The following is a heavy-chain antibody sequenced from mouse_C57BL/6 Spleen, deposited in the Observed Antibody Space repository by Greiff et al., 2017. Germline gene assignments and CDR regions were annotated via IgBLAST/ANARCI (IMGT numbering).Heavy chain of an antibody. J-gene: IGHJ2*01. CDR3: ASTGTSCFDY. V-gene: IGHV1-52*01. CDR2: IDPSDSET. D-gene: IGHD4-1*02. Sequence: VQLQQPGAELVRPGSSVKLSCKASGYTFTSYWMHWVKQRPIQGLEWIGNIDPSDSETHYNQKFKDKATLTVDKSSSTAYRQLSSLTSEDSSVYYCASTGTSCFDYWGQGTTLTVSS. CDR1: GYTFTSYW.